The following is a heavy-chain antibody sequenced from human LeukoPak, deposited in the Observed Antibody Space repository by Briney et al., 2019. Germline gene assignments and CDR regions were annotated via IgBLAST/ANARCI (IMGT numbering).Heavy chain of an antibody. CDR2: IYYSGST. V-gene: IGHV4-59*01. Sequence: SQTLSLTCTVSGGSISSYYWSWIRQPPGKGLEWIGYIYYSGSTNYNPSLKSRVTISVDTSKNQFSLKLSSVTAADTAVYYCARGVGRYYDSSGYYYWGQGTLVTVSS. CDR3: ARGVGRYYDSSGYYY. D-gene: IGHD3-22*01. CDR1: GGSISSYY. J-gene: IGHJ4*02.